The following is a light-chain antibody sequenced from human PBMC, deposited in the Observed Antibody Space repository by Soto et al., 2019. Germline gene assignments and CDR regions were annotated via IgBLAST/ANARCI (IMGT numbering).Light chain of an antibody. V-gene: IGKV4-1*01. CDR2: WAS. CDR3: QQYYSTPQT. J-gene: IGKJ1*01. Sequence: DIVMTQSPDSLAVSLGERATINCKSSQSVLYNSNSKNYFAWYQQKPGQPPKLLIYWASTRESGVPDRFNGSGSGTDFTLTISGLQAEDVAVYYCQQYYSTPQTFGQGTKVDI. CDR1: QSVLYNSNSKNY.